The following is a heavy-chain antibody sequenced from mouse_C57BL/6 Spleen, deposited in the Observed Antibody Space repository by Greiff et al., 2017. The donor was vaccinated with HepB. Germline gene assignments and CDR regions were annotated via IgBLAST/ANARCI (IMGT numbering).Heavy chain of an antibody. CDR1: GYTFTDYY. Sequence: QVQLQQSGAELVRPGASVKLSCKASGYTFTDYYINWVKQRPGQGLEWIARIYPGSGNTYYNEKFKGKATLTAEKSSSTAYMQLSSLTSEDSAVYFCARSRGYDHYYAMDYWGQGTSVTVSS. J-gene: IGHJ4*01. CDR3: ARSRGYDHYYAMDY. V-gene: IGHV1-76*01. CDR2: IYPGSGNT. D-gene: IGHD2-2*01.